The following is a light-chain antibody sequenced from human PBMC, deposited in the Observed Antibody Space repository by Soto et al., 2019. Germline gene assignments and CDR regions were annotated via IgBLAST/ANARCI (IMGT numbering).Light chain of an antibody. CDR3: SSYTTSGTPV. CDR1: SSDVGGYNY. V-gene: IGLV2-14*01. J-gene: IGLJ3*02. CDR2: EVS. Sequence: QSVLTQPASVSGSLGQSITISCTGTSSDVGGYNYVSWYQQNPGTAPKVMIYEVSNRPSGVSNRFSGSKSGNTASLTISGLQAEDEADYYCSSYTTSGTPVFGGGTKLTVL.